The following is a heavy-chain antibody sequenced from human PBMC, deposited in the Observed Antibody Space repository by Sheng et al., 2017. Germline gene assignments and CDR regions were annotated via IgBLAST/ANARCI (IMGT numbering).Heavy chain of an antibody. Sequence: QVQLVESGGGVVQPGRSLRLSCAASGFTFSSYAMHWVRQAPGKGLEWVAVISYDGSNKYYADSVKGRFTISRDNSKNTLYLQMNSLRAEDTAVYYCAREAAEQLVRVLDYWGQGTLVTVSS. D-gene: IGHD6-13*01. V-gene: IGHV3-30*04. CDR3: AREAAEQLVRVLDY. J-gene: IGHJ4*02. CDR2: ISYDGSNK. CDR1: GFTFSSYA.